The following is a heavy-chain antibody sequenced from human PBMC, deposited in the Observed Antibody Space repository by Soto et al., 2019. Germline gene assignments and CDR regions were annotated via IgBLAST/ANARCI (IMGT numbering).Heavy chain of an antibody. CDR3: ARGECSSTSCYTYWYYYYYMDI. CDR1: GFTFSSYS. J-gene: IGHJ6*03. V-gene: IGHV3-21*01. Sequence: GGSLRLSCAASGFTFSSYSMNWVRQAPGKGLEWVSSISSSSSYIYYADSVKGRFTISGDKAKNSLYLQMNSLRAEDTAVYYCARGECSSTSCYTYWYYYYYMDIWGKGTTVTVSS. CDR2: ISSSSSYI. D-gene: IGHD2-2*02.